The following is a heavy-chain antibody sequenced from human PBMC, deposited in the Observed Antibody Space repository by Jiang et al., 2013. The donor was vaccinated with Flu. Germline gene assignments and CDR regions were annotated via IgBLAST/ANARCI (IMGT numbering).Heavy chain of an antibody. CDR2: ISGSGTST. J-gene: IGHJ4*02. CDR3: ARDKGFGESSDY. V-gene: IGHV3-23*01. Sequence: APGKGLECVSGISGSGTSTYYADSVKGRFTISRDNSKNTLYLQMTSLGAEDTAVYYCARDKGFGESSDYWGQGTLVTVSS. D-gene: IGHD3-10*01.